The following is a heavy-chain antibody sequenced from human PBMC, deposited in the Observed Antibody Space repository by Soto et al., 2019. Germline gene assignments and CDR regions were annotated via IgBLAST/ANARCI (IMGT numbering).Heavy chain of an antibody. J-gene: IGHJ4*02. CDR3: VRDSGWPILNFDS. Sequence: LRLSCTASGFDFRSYGIHWVRQAPGRGLEWVAAASYDGSETYYADSAKGRFTVSKEISKNTAFLQMNALRHEDTAVYFCVRDSGWPILNFDSWGQGTLVTVSS. V-gene: IGHV3-30*03. CDR2: ASYDGSET. CDR1: GFDFRSYG. D-gene: IGHD3-10*01.